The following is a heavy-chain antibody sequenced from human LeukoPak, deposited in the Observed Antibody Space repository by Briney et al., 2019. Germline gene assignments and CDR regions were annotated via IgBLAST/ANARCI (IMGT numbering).Heavy chain of an antibody. CDR3: ARDKLEPPEAWFDP. CDR2: TYYRSKWYN. V-gene: IGHV6-1*01. Sequence: SQTLSLTCAISGDSLSRRSVVWNWIRQSPSRGLEWLGRTYYRSKWYNDYAVSVKSRITINPDTSKNQFSLQLNSVTPEDTAVYYCARDKLEPPEAWFDPWGQGTLVTVSS. J-gene: IGHJ5*02. CDR1: GDSLSRRSVV. D-gene: IGHD1-1*01.